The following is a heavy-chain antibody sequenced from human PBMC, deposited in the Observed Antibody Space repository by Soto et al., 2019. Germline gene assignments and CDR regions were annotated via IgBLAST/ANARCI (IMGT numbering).Heavy chain of an antibody. J-gene: IGHJ5*02. CDR1: GGSISSGGYY. V-gene: IGHV4-31*03. CDR3: ARSVFP. Sequence: QVQLQESGPGVVKPSQTLSLTCTVSGGSISSGGYYWSWIRQHPGKGLEWIGYIYYSGSTYNNPPLKSRVTLSVDPSKNQFSLNLTSVTAADTAVYYCARSVFPWGQATLVTVSS. CDR2: IYYSGST.